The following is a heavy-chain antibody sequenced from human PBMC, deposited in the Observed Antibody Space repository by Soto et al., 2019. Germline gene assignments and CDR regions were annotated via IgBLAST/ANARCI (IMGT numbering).Heavy chain of an antibody. V-gene: IGHV3-7*01. Sequence: GGSLRLSCAASKFTFSTFWMSWVRQAPGKGLEWVATIKKGGSDKYYADSVKGRFSISRDNAKNSLYLQMNSLRAEDTAVYYCARDRGLIRWGQGTLVTVSS. CDR2: IKKGGSDK. CDR3: ARDRGLIR. J-gene: IGHJ4*02. D-gene: IGHD2-15*01. CDR1: KFTFSTFW.